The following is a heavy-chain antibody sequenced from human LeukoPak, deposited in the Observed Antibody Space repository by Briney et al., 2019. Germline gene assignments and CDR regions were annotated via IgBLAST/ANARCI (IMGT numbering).Heavy chain of an antibody. Sequence: SETLPLTCTVSGGSISSYYWSWIRQPAGKGLEWIGRIYTSGSTNYNPSLKSRVTMSVDTPKNQFSLKLSSVTAADTAVYYCARGAYYYGSGKIFDYWGQGTLVTVSS. D-gene: IGHD3-10*01. CDR3: ARGAYYYGSGKIFDY. J-gene: IGHJ4*02. V-gene: IGHV4-4*07. CDR2: IYTSGST. CDR1: GGSISSYY.